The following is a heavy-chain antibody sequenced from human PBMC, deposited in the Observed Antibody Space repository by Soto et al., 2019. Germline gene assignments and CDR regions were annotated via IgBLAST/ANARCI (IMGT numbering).Heavy chain of an antibody. D-gene: IGHD4-17*01. CDR1: GGSFSGYY. CDR3: ARVATVTMGCDY. CDR2: INHSGST. J-gene: IGHJ4*02. Sequence: SETLSLTCAVYGGSFSGYYWTWIRQPPGTGLEWIGEINHSGSTNYNPSLKSRVTISVDTSKNQFSLKLTSVTAADTAVYYCARVATVTMGCDYWGQGTLVTVSS. V-gene: IGHV4-34*01.